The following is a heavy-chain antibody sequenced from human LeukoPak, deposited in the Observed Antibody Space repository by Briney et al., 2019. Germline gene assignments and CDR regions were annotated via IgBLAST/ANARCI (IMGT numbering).Heavy chain of an antibody. Sequence: GGSLGLSCAASGFTFADYAINWFRQAPGKGLEWVSAIRARAGSTYYGDSVKGRFAVSRDNSKNTLYLQMNSLRAEDTAVYYCAKDPHSFLSPVVVDFDQWGQGTLVIVSS. CDR3: AKDPHSFLSPVVVDFDQ. D-gene: IGHD2-15*01. V-gene: IGHV3-23*01. CDR2: IRARAGST. CDR1: GFTFADYA. J-gene: IGHJ4*02.